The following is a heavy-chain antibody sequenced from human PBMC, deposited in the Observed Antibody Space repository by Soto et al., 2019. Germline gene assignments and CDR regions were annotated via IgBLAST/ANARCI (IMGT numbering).Heavy chain of an antibody. D-gene: IGHD3-10*01. Sequence: GGSLRLSCAASGFTFSSYGMHWVRQAPGKGLEWVAVISYDGSNKYYADSVKDRFTISRDNSKNTLYLQIYILRAEATAVYYCSNLQFGSWGKGTLVTVTS. CDR2: ISYDGSNK. CDR1: GFTFSSYG. J-gene: IGHJ4*02. V-gene: IGHV3-30*18. CDR3: SNLQFGS.